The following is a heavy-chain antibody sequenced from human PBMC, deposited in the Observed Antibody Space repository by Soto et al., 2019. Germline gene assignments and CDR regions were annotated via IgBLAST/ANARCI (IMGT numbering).Heavy chain of an antibody. CDR2: IDPIGGNT. Sequence: QVQLVQSGAEVKEPGASVKFSCKASGYTFTTYHIHWVRQAPGQGLDWMGMIDPIGGNTGYARKFQDRVAMNRDTPTSTAYIEVNSLRFDDTAMYFCVRGYCTSRASCEGDFQHWGQGTLVNVSS. CDR3: VRGYCTSRASCEGDFQH. V-gene: IGHV1-46*01. CDR1: GYTFTTYH. D-gene: IGHD2-8*01. J-gene: IGHJ1*01.